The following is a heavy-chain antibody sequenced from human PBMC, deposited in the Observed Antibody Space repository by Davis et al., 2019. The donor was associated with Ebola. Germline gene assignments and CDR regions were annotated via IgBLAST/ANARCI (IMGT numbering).Heavy chain of an antibody. CDR1: GLTFSSYE. CDR2: ISSSGSTI. J-gene: IGHJ4*02. D-gene: IGHD1-26*01. Sequence: PGGSLRLSCAASGLTFSSYEMNWVRQAPGKGLEWVSYISSSGSTIYYADSVKGRFTISRDNSKNTLYLQMNSLRAEDTAVYYCAKDGEYSGSYLGLDYWGQGTLVTVSS. CDR3: AKDGEYSGSYLGLDY. V-gene: IGHV3-48*03.